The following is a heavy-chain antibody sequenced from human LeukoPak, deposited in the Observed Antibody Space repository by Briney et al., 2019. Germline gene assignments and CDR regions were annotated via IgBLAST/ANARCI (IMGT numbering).Heavy chain of an antibody. CDR2: INHSGTT. V-gene: IGHV4-34*01. CDR3: ARLVGTTLWGYAMDV. D-gene: IGHD1-1*01. Sequence: PSETLSLTCGVNGGSFSGYYWSWIRQPPGKGLEWIGEINHSGTTNYSPSLKSRVIMSVDASKKYFSLRLTSVPAADTAVYYCARLVGTTLWGYAMDVWGKGTTVVVSS. J-gene: IGHJ6*04. CDR1: GGSFSGYY.